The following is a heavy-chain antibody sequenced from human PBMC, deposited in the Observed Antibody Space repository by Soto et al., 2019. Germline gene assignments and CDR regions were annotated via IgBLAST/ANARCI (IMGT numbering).Heavy chain of an antibody. J-gene: IGHJ6*02. CDR1: GFTFSSYE. Sequence: PGGSLRLSCAASGFTFSSYEMNWVRQAPGKGLEWVSYISSSGSTIYYADSVKGRFTISRDNAKNSLYLQMNSLRAEDTAVYYCARDHKGGYYCYGMDVWGQGTTVTVSS. CDR2: ISSSGSTI. V-gene: IGHV3-48*03. CDR3: ARDHKGGYYCYGMDV.